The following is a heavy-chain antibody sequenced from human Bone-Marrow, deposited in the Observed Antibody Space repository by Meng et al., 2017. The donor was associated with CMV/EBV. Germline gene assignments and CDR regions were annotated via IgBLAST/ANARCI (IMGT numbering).Heavy chain of an antibody. D-gene: IGHD3-22*01. Sequence: GESLKISCAASGFSVSTNHMSWVRQAPGKGLEWVSVIYSGDSTYYADSVKGRFTISRDNSKNTLYLQMNSLRAEDTAVYYCARGVTMTIGFDPWGQGTLVTVSS. CDR1: GFSVSTNH. CDR3: ARGVTMTIGFDP. V-gene: IGHV3-53*01. J-gene: IGHJ5*02. CDR2: IYSGDST.